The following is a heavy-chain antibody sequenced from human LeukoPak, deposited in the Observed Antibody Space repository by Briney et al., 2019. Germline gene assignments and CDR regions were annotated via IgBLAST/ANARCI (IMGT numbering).Heavy chain of an antibody. CDR2: IYTSGST. Sequence: SETLSPTCTASGGSISSGSYYWSWIRQPAGKGLEWIGRIYTSGSTNYNPSLKSRVTISVDTSKNQFSLKLSSVTAADTAVYYCAKEIQLWGIVWFDPWGQGTLVTVSS. CDR3: AKEIQLWGIVWFDP. V-gene: IGHV4-61*02. CDR1: GGSISSGSYY. D-gene: IGHD5-18*01. J-gene: IGHJ5*02.